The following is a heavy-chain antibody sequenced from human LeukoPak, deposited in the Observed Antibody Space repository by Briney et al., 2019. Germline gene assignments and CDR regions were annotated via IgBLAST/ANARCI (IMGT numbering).Heavy chain of an antibody. CDR1: GFTVSSNY. V-gene: IGHV3-53*01. J-gene: IGHJ4*02. D-gene: IGHD5-12*01. CDR2: IYSGGDT. Sequence: PGGSLRLSCAASGFTVSSNYMSWVRQAPGKGLEWVSVIYSGGDTYYADSVKVRFTISRDNSKNTLYLQMNTLRAEDTAVYYCARASGYSGYDPFDYWGQGTLVTVSS. CDR3: ARASGYSGYDPFDY.